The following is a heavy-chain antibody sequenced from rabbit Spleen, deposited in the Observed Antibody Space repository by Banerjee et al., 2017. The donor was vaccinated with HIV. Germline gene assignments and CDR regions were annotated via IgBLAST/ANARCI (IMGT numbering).Heavy chain of an antibody. CDR1: GFSFSDRDV. Sequence: QEQLVESGGGLVQPEGSLTLTCKASGFSFSDRDVMCWVRQAPGKGLQWIACINASTGKPVYATWASGRFTISRTSSTTVTLQMTTLTAADTATYFCAREIYPVENWNYDGMDLWGQGTLVTVS. J-gene: IGHJ6*01. V-gene: IGHV1S45*01. CDR3: AREIYPVENWNYDGMDL. CDR2: INASTGKP. D-gene: IGHD7-1*01.